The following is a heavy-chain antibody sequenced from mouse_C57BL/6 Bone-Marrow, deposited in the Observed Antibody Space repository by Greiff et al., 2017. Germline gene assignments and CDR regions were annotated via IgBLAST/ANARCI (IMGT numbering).Heavy chain of an antibody. Sequence: EVQLQQSGPELVKPGASVKIPCKASGYTFTDYNMDWVKQSHGKSLEWIGDINPNNGGTIYNQKFKGKATLTVDKSSSTAYMELRSLTSEDTAVYYCARGLLRHWYFDVWGTGTTVTVSS. D-gene: IGHD2-3*01. CDR1: GYTFTDYN. J-gene: IGHJ1*03. V-gene: IGHV1-18*01. CDR3: ARGLLRHWYFDV. CDR2: INPNNGGT.